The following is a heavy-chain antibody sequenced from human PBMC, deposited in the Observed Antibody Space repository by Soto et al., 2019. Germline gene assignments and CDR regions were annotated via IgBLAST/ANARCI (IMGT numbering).Heavy chain of an antibody. CDR3: AREGRVHSGYERNA. Sequence: PSETLSLTCTVSGGSISSGGYYWSWIRQHPGKGLEWIGYIYYSGSTYYNPSLTSRVTISVDTSKNQFSLKLSSVTAADTAVYYCAREGRVHSGYERNAWGQGTLVTVSS. D-gene: IGHD5-12*01. V-gene: IGHV4-31*03. CDR2: IYYSGST. J-gene: IGHJ5*02. CDR1: GGSISSGGYY.